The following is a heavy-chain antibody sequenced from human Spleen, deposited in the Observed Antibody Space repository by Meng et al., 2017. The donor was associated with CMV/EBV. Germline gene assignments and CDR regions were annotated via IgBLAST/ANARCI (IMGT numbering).Heavy chain of an antibody. Sequence: SETLSLTCAVYGGSFSGYYWSWIRQPPGKGLEWIGEINHSGSTNYNPSLKSRVTISVDTSKNQFSLKLSSVTAADTAVYYCARTNLVVVVIAIRQGMSPLHIDYWGQGTLVTVSS. CDR2: INHSGST. CDR3: ARTNLVVVVIAIRQGMSPLHIDY. CDR1: GGSFSGYY. D-gene: IGHD2-21*01. J-gene: IGHJ4*02. V-gene: IGHV4-34*01.